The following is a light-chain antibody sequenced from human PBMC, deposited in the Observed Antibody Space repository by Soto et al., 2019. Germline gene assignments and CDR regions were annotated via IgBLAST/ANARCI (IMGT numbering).Light chain of an antibody. Sequence: EIVLTQSPATLSLSPRERATLSCRASQSVSSYLAWYQQKPGQAPRLLIYDASNRATGIPARFSGSGSGTDFTLTISSLEPEDFAVYYCQQRSNWPPNTFGQGTKVEIK. J-gene: IGKJ1*01. V-gene: IGKV3-11*01. CDR3: QQRSNWPPNT. CDR1: QSVSSY. CDR2: DAS.